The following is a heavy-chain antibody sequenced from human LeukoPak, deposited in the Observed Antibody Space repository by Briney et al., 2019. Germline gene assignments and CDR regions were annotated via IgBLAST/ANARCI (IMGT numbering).Heavy chain of an antibody. V-gene: IGHV4-30-4*08. CDR1: GGSISSGDYY. J-gene: IGHJ5*02. Sequence: TASETLSLTCTVSGGSISSGDYYWSWIRQPPGKGLEWIRYIYYSGSTYYNPSLKSRVTISVDTSKNQFSLKLSSVTAADTAVYYCARGPKSIVVVTASWYWFDPWGQGTLVTVSS. CDR3: ARGPKSIVVVTASWYWFDP. D-gene: IGHD2-21*02. CDR2: IYYSGST.